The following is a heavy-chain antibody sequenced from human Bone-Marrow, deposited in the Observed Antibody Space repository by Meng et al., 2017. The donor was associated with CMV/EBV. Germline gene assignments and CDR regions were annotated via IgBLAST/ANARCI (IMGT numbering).Heavy chain of an antibody. CDR2: IESYSDGGTT. J-gene: IGHJ4*02. Sequence: GESLKISCAASGFTFSSAWMSWVRQVPGKGLEWVGRIESYSDGGTTEYAAPVKGGFTISRDDSKKRLFLHMNSLKTEDTAVYYCTTDMAETITNVGGVITYFDHWGQGTLVTVSS. V-gene: IGHV3-15*04. CDR3: TTDMAETITNVGGVITYFDH. CDR1: GFTFSSAW. D-gene: IGHD3-3*01.